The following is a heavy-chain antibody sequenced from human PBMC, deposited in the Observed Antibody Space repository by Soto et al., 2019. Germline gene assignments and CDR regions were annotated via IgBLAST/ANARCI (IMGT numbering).Heavy chain of an antibody. CDR3: AREGRYYDFWSGYQNWFDP. D-gene: IGHD3-3*01. Sequence: ASVKVSCKASGYTFTGYYMHWVRQAPGQGLEWMGWINPNSGGTNYAQKFQGRVTMTRDTSISTAYMELSRLRSDDTAVYYCAREGRYYDFWSGYQNWFDPWGQGTLVTVSS. J-gene: IGHJ5*02. CDR1: GYTFTGYY. V-gene: IGHV1-2*02. CDR2: INPNSGGT.